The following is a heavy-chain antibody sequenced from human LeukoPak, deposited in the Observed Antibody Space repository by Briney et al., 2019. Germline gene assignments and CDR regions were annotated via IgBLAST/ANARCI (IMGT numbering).Heavy chain of an antibody. CDR2: ISRDGSRT. V-gene: IGHV3-43*01. Sequence: GGSLRLSCEASGFSFDDYTMHWVRQVPGKGLEWVSLISRDGSRTEYAGSVKGRFAISRDNSKNTLYVQMTSLRAEDTAVYYCVSQVQGVVEWGQGTLVTVSS. D-gene: IGHD2-15*01. CDR3: VSQVQGVVE. CDR1: GFSFDDYT. J-gene: IGHJ4*02.